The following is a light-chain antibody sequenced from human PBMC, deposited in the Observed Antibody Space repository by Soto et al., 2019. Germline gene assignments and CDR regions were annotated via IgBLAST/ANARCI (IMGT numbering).Light chain of an antibody. J-gene: IGKJ1*01. CDR3: QHLKSHPRT. CDR2: GAS. Sequence: SKSPWFPSASIGDRVTITCRASQGISTYLVWYQQKPGKAPKILIYGASTLQSGVPSRFTGSGSGSEFTLTISSLQAGGFATSDCQHLKSHPRTFGQGTKVDIK. CDR1: QGISTY. V-gene: IGKV1-9*01.